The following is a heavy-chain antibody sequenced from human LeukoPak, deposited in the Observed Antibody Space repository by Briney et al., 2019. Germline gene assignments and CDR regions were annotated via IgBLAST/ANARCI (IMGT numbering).Heavy chain of an antibody. CDR3: ARDVESMVGVGV. J-gene: IGHJ4*02. CDR2: ISSSSSYT. Sequence: PGGSLRLSCAASGFTFSVYYMSWIRQAPGKGLEWVSYISSSSSYTNYADSVKGRFTISRDNAKNSLYLQMNSLRAEDTAVYYCARDVESMVGVGVWGQGTLVTVSS. V-gene: IGHV3-11*05. D-gene: IGHD3-10*01. CDR1: GFTFSVYY.